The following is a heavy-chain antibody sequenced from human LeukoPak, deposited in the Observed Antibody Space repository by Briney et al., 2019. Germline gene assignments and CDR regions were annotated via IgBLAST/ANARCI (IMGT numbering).Heavy chain of an antibody. D-gene: IGHD1-26*01. J-gene: IGHJ4*02. V-gene: IGHV3-7*01. Sequence: GGSLRLSCAASGFTFSSYWMSWVRQAPGKGLEGVANIKQDGSEKYYVDSVKGRFTISRDNAKNSLYLQMNSLRAEDTAVYYCARDVESVGAINDYWGQGTLVTVSS. CDR3: ARDVESVGAINDY. CDR1: GFTFSSYW. CDR2: IKQDGSEK.